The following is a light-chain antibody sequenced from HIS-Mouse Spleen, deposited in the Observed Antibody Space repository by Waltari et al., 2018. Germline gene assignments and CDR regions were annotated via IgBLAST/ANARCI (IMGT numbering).Light chain of an antibody. CDR1: QGIRSY. CDR2: AAS. V-gene: IGKV1-9*01. Sequence: DIQLTQSPSFLSASVGDRVTITCRASQGIRSYLAWYQQKPGKAPKLRIYAASTLQSGVPSRFSGSGSGTEFTLTISSLQPEDFATYYCQQLNSYPPTFGQGTKVEIK. CDR3: QQLNSYPPT. J-gene: IGKJ1*01.